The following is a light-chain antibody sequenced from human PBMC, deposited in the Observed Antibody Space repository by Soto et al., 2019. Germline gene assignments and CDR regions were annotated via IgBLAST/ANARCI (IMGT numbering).Light chain of an antibody. Sequence: QSALTQPASVSGSPGQSITISCTGTSSDVGGYNYVSWYQHHPGKAPKLMIYEVSNRPSGVCNRFSGSKSGNTASLTISGLQAEDEADYHCSSYTTTFSVVFGGGTKLTVL. CDR2: EVS. CDR3: SSYTTTFSVV. J-gene: IGLJ2*01. V-gene: IGLV2-14*01. CDR1: SSDVGGYNY.